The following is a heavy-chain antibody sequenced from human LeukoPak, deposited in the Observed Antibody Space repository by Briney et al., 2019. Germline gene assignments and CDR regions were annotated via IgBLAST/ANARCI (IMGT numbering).Heavy chain of an antibody. V-gene: IGHV1-2*02. CDR3: APPQPNSGSYFDY. Sequence: GASGKVSCKASGYTFTGYYMHWVRQAPGQGLEWMGWINPNSGGTNYAQKFQGRVTMTRDTSISTAYMEPSRLRSDDTAVYYCAPPQPNSGSYFDYWGQGTLVTVSS. D-gene: IGHD1-26*01. CDR1: GYTFTGYY. J-gene: IGHJ4*02. CDR2: INPNSGGT.